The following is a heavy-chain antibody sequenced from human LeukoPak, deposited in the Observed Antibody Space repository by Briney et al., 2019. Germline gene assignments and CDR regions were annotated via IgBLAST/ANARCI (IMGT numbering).Heavy chain of an antibody. CDR3: ARYSSGWYFSRDPHSWFDP. D-gene: IGHD6-19*01. CDR1: GGPISDFY. Sequence: TTSETLSLTCTVSGGPISDFYWSWIRQSPEKGLEWIGNIFYSGNTNYNPSLRSRVTISVDTSKNQFSLKLSSVTAADTAVYYCARYSSGWYFSRDPHSWFDPWGQGTLVTVSS. J-gene: IGHJ5*02. CDR2: IFYSGNT. V-gene: IGHV4-59*12.